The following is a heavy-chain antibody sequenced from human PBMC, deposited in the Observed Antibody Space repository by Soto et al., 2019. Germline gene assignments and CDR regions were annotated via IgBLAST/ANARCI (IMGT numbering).Heavy chain of an antibody. D-gene: IGHD2-2*01. V-gene: IGHV4-61*05. CDR2: IYYSVST. J-gene: IGHJ6*02. Sequence: GKGLEWIGYIYYSVSTNYNPSLKSRVTISRDNSKNTLYLQMNSLRAEDTAVYYCAKVSPSTAATYDYYYGMDVLGQGTTVIVSS. CDR3: AKVSPSTAATYDYYYGMDV.